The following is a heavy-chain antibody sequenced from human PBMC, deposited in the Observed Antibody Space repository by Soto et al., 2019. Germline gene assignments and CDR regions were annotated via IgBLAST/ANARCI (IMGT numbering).Heavy chain of an antibody. CDR3: ARRQWGAAYYYYYGMDV. J-gene: IGHJ6*02. D-gene: IGHD1-26*01. CDR1: GYSFTSYW. CDR2: IYPGDSDT. Sequence: GESLKISCKGSGYSFTSYWIGWVRQMPGKGLEWMGIIYPGDSDTRYSPSFQGQVTISANKSISTAYLQWSSLKASDTAMYYCARRQWGAAYYYYYGMDVSGQGTTVTVSS. V-gene: IGHV5-51*01.